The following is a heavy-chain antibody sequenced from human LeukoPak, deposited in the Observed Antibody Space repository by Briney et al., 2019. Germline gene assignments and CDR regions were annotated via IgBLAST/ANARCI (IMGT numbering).Heavy chain of an antibody. CDR2: IYYSGST. CDR3: ARMRYSGYQFNY. CDR1: GGSISSGGYS. Sequence: SETLSLTCAVSGGSISSGGYSWSWIRQPPGKGLEWIGYIYYSGSTYYNPSPKMRVTISVDASKNQFSLKLSSVTAADTDVYYCARMRYSGYQFNYWGQGTLVTVSS. V-gene: IGHV4-30-4*07. J-gene: IGHJ4*02. D-gene: IGHD5-12*01.